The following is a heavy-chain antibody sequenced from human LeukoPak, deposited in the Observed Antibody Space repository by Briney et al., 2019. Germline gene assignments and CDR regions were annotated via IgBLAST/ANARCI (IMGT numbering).Heavy chain of an antibody. CDR3: AKDQVFPLVGYIVATTGFDY. CDR2: IRYDGSNK. Sequence: GGSLRLSCAASGFTFSSYAMHWVRQAPGKGLEWVAFIRYDGSNKYYADSVKGRFTISRDNSKNTLCLQMNSLRAEDTAVYYCAKDQVFPLVGYIVATTGFDYWGQGTLVTVSS. D-gene: IGHD5-12*01. CDR1: GFTFSSYA. V-gene: IGHV3-30*02. J-gene: IGHJ4*02.